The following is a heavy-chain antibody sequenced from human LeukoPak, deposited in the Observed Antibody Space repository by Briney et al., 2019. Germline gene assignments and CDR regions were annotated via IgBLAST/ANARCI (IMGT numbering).Heavy chain of an antibody. CDR3: ARNLAPMTLDY. CDR1: GYTFTSYY. D-gene: IGHD3-22*01. V-gene: IGHV1-46*01. J-gene: IGHJ4*02. Sequence: GASVKVSCKASGYTFTSYYMHWVRQAPGQGLEWMGTINPSGGSTSYAQKFQGRVTMTRDTSTSTVYMELSSLRSEDTAVYYCARNLAPMTLDYWGQGTLVTVSS. CDR2: INPSGGST.